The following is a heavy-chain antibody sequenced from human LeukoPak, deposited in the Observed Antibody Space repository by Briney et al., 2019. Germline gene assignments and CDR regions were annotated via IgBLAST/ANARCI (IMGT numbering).Heavy chain of an antibody. J-gene: IGHJ4*02. CDR2: ISAYNGNT. V-gene: IGHV1-18*01. Sequence: ASVKVSCKASGYTFANYGISWVRQAPGQGLEWVGWISAYNGNTHSAQKLQGRVTMTTDTSTSTAYMELRSLRSDDTALYYCARDGAAAGRTFDYWGQGTLVTVSS. CDR3: ARDGAAAGRTFDY. D-gene: IGHD6-13*01. CDR1: GYTFANYG.